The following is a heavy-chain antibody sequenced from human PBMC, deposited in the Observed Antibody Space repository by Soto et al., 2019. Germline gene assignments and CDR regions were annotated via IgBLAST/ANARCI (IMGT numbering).Heavy chain of an antibody. CDR1: GFTFSSYA. V-gene: IGHV3-30-3*01. CDR3: ARDPGAMIVGVINSFDY. Sequence: LRLSCAASGFTFSSYAMHWVRQAPGKGLEWVAVISYDGSNKYYADSVKGRFTISRDNSKNTLYLQMNSLRAEDTAVYYCARDPGAMIVGVINSFDYPGQGTLVTVSS. CDR2: ISYDGSNK. D-gene: IGHD3-22*01. J-gene: IGHJ4*02.